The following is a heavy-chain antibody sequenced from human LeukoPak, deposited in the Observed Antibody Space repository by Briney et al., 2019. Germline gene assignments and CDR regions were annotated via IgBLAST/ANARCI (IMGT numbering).Heavy chain of an antibody. CDR2: ISSSGSTI. J-gene: IGHJ6*04. V-gene: IGHV3-48*03. D-gene: IGHD3-10*02. CDR3: AELGITMIGGV. CDR1: GFTFSSYE. Sequence: GGSLRLFCAASGFTFSSYEMNWLRQAPGKGVEGVSYISSSGSTIYYADSGKGRFPISRDNAKNSLYLQMNSLRAEDTAVYYCAELGITMIGGVWGKGTTVTVPS.